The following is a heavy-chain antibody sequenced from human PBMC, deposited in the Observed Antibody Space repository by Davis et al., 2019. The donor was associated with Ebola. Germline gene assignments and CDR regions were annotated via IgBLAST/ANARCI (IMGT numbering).Heavy chain of an antibody. D-gene: IGHD3-22*01. Sequence: GESLKISCAASGFTVSSNYMSWVRQAPGKGLEWVSVIYSGGSTSYADSVKGRFTISRDNAKNTLYLQMNSLRAEDTAVYYCARGDSYYDPSGYYAGPEAPDHWGQGTLVSVSS. CDR1: GFTVSSNY. J-gene: IGHJ4*02. CDR2: IYSGGST. V-gene: IGHV3-53*01. CDR3: ARGDSYYDPSGYYAGPEAPDH.